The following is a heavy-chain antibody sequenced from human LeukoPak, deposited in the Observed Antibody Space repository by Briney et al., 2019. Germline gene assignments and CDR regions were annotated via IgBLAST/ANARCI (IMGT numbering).Heavy chain of an antibody. CDR2: IVVGSGNT. Sequence: GASVKVSCKASGLTFTSSAVQWVRQARGQRLEWIGWIVVGSGNTNYTQKFQERVTITRDMSTSTAYMELSSLRFEDTAVYYCALGYGSGSYYVYYYYYGMDVWGQGTTVTVSS. CDR1: GLTFTSSA. D-gene: IGHD3-10*01. V-gene: IGHV1-58*01. J-gene: IGHJ6*02. CDR3: ALGYGSGSYYVYYYYYGMDV.